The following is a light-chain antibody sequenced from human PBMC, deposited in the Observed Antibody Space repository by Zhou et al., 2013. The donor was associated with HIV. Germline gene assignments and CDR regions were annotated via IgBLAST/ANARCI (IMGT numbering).Light chain of an antibody. CDR2: GAS. CDR1: RDIKTS. CDR3: QQSYRTLWLT. J-gene: IGKJ4*01. Sequence: DIQMTQSPSSLSASVGDRVTITCQASRDIKTSLNWFQQKPGKAPKLLIFGASTLQSGVPSRFSGSGSGTDFTLTISSLQPEDFATYYCQQSYRTLWLTFGGGTKVEIK. V-gene: IGKV1-39*01.